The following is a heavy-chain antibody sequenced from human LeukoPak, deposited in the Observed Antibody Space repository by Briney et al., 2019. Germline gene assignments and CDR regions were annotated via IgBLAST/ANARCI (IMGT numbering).Heavy chain of an antibody. Sequence: GGSLRLSCAASGFTFSSNAMSWVRQAPGKGLEWVSAISGNSGSTYYADSVKGRFTISGDNSRNTLYLQMNSLRAEDTAVYYCAKGTGGSWYRFDYWGQGTLVTVSS. D-gene: IGHD6-13*01. CDR1: GFTFSSNA. CDR3: AKGTGGSWYRFDY. J-gene: IGHJ4*02. CDR2: ISGNSGST. V-gene: IGHV3-23*01.